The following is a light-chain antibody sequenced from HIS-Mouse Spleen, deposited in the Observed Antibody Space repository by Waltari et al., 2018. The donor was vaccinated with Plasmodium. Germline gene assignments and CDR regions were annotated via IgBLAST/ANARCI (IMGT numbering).Light chain of an antibody. CDR3: YSTDSSGNHRV. J-gene: IGLJ3*02. CDR2: EAS. Sequence: SYELTQPPSVSVSPGQTARITCSGDALPKKYAYWYQQKSGQAPVLVIYEASKRPSGIPGRFSGSSSGTMSTFTISGAQVEDEADYYCYSTDSSGNHRVFGGGTKLTVL. CDR1: ALPKKY. V-gene: IGLV3-10*01.